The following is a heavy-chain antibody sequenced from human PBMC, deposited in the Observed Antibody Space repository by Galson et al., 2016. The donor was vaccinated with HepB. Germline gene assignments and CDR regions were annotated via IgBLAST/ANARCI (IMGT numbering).Heavy chain of an antibody. CDR1: GGSISSSNSY. CDR2: IHYSGNT. V-gene: IGHV4-39*01. D-gene: IGHD5-18*01. Sequence: SETLSLTCSVSGGSISSSNSYWGWIRQPPGKGLEWIGSIHYSGNTYYNPSLKSRVTITVDTSKNQLSLKLSFVAAADTAVYYCAGHDWSGYSYGYDFWGQGTLVTVSS. CDR3: AGHDWSGYSYGYDF. J-gene: IGHJ4*02.